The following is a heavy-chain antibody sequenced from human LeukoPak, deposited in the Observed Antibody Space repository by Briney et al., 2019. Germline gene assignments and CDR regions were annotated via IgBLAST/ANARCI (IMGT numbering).Heavy chain of an antibody. CDR3: AREEDYGSGSFPFDY. J-gene: IGHJ4*02. D-gene: IGHD3-10*01. V-gene: IGHV3-74*01. CDR1: GFTFSSYW. Sequence: GGSLRLSCAASGFTFSSYWMHWVRQAPGKGLVWVSRINSDGSSTSYADSVNGRFTISRDNAKNTLYLQMNSLRAEDTAVYYCAREEDYGSGSFPFDYWGQGTLVTVSS. CDR2: INSDGSST.